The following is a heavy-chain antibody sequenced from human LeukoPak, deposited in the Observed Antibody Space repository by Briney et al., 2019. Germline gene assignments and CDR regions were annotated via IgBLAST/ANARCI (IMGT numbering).Heavy chain of an antibody. CDR3: SRESAPFSPFGF. V-gene: IGHV4-31*03. Sequence: PSETLSLTCTVSGGSISSGGYYWSWIRQHPGKGLEWIGYIYYSGSTYYNPSLKSRVTISVDTSKNQFSLKLSSVTAADTAVYYCSRESAPFSPFGFWGQGTLVSVHS. CDR1: GGSISSGGYY. J-gene: IGHJ4*02. CDR2: IYYSGST.